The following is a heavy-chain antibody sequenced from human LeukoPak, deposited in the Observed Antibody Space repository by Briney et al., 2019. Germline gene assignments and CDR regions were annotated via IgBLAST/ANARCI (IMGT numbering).Heavy chain of an antibody. CDR1: GFTFSSYA. V-gene: IGHV3-30-3*01. J-gene: IGHJ4*02. CDR2: ISHDGSNK. D-gene: IGHD3-16*02. Sequence: PGGSLRLSCAASGFTFSSYAMHWVRQAPGKGLEWVAVISHDGSNKYYADSVKGRFTISRDNSKNTLYLQMNSLRAEDTAVYYCARAGDGLRLGELSLPNWGQGTLVIVSS. CDR3: ARAGDGLRLGELSLPN.